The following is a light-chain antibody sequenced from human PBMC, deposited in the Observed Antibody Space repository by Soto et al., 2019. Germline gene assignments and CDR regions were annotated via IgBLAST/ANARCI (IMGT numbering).Light chain of an antibody. Sequence: QSVLTQPASVSGSRGQSITISCTGTSSDVGGYNYVAWYQKHPGKAPKFLIYEVSSRPSGISDRFSGSKSGNTASLTISGLQAEDEADYFCSSYTRTSTVIFGGGTKLTVL. CDR3: SSYTRTSTVI. J-gene: IGLJ2*01. CDR1: SSDVGGYNY. V-gene: IGLV2-14*01. CDR2: EVS.